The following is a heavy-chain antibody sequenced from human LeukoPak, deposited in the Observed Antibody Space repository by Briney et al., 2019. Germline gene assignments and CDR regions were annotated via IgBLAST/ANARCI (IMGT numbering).Heavy chain of an antibody. Sequence: GGSLRLSCAASGFTFSGYSMNWVRQAPGKGLEWVSALSSSSTYIYYVDSVKGRFTISRDNAKNSLYLQMNSLRAEDTAIYFCARVRRRSSAYDHSDYWGQGTLVTVSA. V-gene: IGHV3-21*06. CDR2: LSSSSTYI. D-gene: IGHD5-12*01. J-gene: IGHJ4*02. CDR1: GFTFSGYS. CDR3: ARVRRRSSAYDHSDY.